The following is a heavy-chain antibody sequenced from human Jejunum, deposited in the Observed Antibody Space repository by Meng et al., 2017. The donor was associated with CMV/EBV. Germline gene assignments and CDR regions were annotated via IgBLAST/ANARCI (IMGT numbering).Heavy chain of an antibody. CDR3: ARIFDA. CDR2: IASSGSNI. CDR1: GFSVSSYE. Sequence: SLRLSCAASGFSVSSYEMNWVRQAPGKGLEWVSHIASSGSNIYYADSVKGRFTISRDNARNSLYLQMNSLTAEDTAVYYCARIFDAWGQGTLVTVSS. V-gene: IGHV3-48*03. J-gene: IGHJ4*02.